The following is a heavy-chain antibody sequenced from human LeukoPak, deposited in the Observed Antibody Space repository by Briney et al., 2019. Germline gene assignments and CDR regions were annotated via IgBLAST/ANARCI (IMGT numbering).Heavy chain of an antibody. CDR1: GXTFSSYE. CDR3: ARTTYYYGSGSYSFDP. D-gene: IGHD3-10*01. J-gene: IGHJ5*02. CDR2: ISSSGSTI. V-gene: IGHV3-48*03. Sequence: GGSLRLSCAASGXTFSSYEVNWVRQAPGKGLEWVSYISSSGSTIYYADSVKGRFTISRDDSKNTLYLQMNSLRAEDTAVYYCARTTYYYGSGSYSFDPWGQGTLATVSS.